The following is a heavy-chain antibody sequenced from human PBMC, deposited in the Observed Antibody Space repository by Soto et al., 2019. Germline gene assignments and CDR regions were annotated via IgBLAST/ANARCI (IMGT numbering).Heavy chain of an antibody. Sequence: LSLTCTVSGGSISSGGYYWSWIRQHPGKGLEWIGYIYYSGSTYYNPSLKSRVTISVDTSKNQFSLKLSSVTAADTAVYYCARVISGSGSYYMGYFDYWGQGTLVTVSS. CDR3: ARVISGSGSYYMGYFDY. CDR2: IYYSGST. J-gene: IGHJ4*02. V-gene: IGHV4-31*03. CDR1: GGSISSGGYY. D-gene: IGHD3-10*01.